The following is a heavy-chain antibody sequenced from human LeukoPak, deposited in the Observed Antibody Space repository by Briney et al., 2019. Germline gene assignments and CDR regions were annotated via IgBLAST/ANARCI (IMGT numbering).Heavy chain of an antibody. CDR2: INPSSGGT. D-gene: IGHD3-22*01. CDR1: GYTFTGYY. J-gene: IGHJ4*02. Sequence: GASVKVSCKASGYTFTGYYMHWVRQAPGQGLEWMGWINPSSGGTNYAQKFQGRVTMTRDTSISTAYMELSRLRSDDTAVYYCARSDSSGGFVEWGQGTLVTVSS. CDR3: ARSDSSGGFVE. V-gene: IGHV1-2*02.